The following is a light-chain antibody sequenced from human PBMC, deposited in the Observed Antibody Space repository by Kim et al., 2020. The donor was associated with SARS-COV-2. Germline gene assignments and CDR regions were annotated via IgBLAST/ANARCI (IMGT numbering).Light chain of an antibody. V-gene: IGKV3-20*01. Sequence: PGETATPACRAIQTISSKFLSWYQQISGQPPRLLIFGASIRAAGSPDRFSGGGSGTDCTLTITRLEPADSAVYYCQQYTTSPPAYTFGQGTKLEI. CDR3: QQYTTSPPAYT. J-gene: IGKJ2*01. CDR1: QTISSKF. CDR2: GAS.